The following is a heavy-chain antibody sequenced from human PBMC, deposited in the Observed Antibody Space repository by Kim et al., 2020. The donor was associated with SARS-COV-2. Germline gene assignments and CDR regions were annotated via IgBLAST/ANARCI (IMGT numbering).Heavy chain of an antibody. CDR3: ARHADIAAAGHAFDV. D-gene: IGHD6-13*01. J-gene: IGHJ3*01. CDR2: IYPGDSET. CDR1: GYKFSSYW. V-gene: IGHV5-51*01. Sequence: GESLKISCVGSGYKFSSYWIDWVRQRPGKGLEWMGIIYPGDSETRYSPSFQGQVTISVDKSINTAYLQWSSLKASDTAIYYCARHADIAAAGHAFDVWGQ.